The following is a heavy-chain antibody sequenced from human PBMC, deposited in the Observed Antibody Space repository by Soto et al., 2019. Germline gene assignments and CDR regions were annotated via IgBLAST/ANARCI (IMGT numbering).Heavy chain of an antibody. CDR2: ISSSSSYI. J-gene: IGHJ2*01. CDR1: GFTFSSYS. V-gene: IGHV3-21*01. D-gene: IGHD3-16*01. Sequence: EVQLVESGGGLVKPGGSLRLSCAASGFTFSSYSMNWVRQAPGKGLEWVSSISSSSSYIYYADSVKGRFTISRDNAKNFLYLQMNSLGAEDTAVYYCARDGGRRGGGYFDLWGRGTLVTVSS. CDR3: ARDGGRRGGGYFDL.